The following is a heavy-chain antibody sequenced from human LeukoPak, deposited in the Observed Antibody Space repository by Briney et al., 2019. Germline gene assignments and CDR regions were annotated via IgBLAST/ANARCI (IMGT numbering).Heavy chain of an antibody. Sequence: GGSLRLSCAASGFTVTGAWMSWVRQSPGKGLEWVGRLKSKTDGATRDYAAAVKGRFTVSRDVSKNTFYLQMDSLQTEDTAVYFCATVRVNDYIWGTYRYSYFDYWGQGTLVTVSS. CDR3: ATVRVNDYIWGTYRYSYFDY. CDR2: LKSKTDGATR. V-gene: IGHV3-15*01. D-gene: IGHD3-16*02. CDR1: GFTVTGAW. J-gene: IGHJ4*02.